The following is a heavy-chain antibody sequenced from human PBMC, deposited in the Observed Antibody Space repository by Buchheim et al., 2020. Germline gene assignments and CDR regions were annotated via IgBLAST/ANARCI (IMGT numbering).Heavy chain of an antibody. D-gene: IGHD3-3*02. CDR1: GFTFNSYA. V-gene: IGHV3-23*01. Sequence: EVQLLESGGGLVQPGGSLRLSCAASGFTFNSYAMSWVRQAPGKGLEWVSAISGSGGSTYYADSVKGRFTISRDTSKNTLYLQMNSLRAEDTAVYYCAKDTGWTISNSYGMDVWGQGTT. J-gene: IGHJ6*02. CDR2: ISGSGGST. CDR3: AKDTGWTISNSYGMDV.